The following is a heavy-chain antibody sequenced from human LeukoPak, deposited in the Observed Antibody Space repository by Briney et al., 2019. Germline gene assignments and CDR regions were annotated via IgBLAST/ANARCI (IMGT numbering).Heavy chain of an antibody. V-gene: IGHV4-59*08. Sequence: PSETLSLTCTVSGGSISSYYWSWIRQPPGKGLEWIGYIYYSGSTSYNPSLKSRVTISVDTSKNQFSLKLSSVTAADTAVYYCARHGGSMVRGVIYFDYWGQGTLVTVSS. CDR2: IYYSGST. D-gene: IGHD3-10*01. CDR3: ARHGGSMVRGVIYFDY. CDR1: GGSISSYY. J-gene: IGHJ4*02.